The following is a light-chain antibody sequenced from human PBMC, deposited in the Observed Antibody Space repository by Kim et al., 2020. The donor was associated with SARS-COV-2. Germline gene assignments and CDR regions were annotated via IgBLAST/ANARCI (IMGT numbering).Light chain of an antibody. J-gene: IGKJ1*01. Sequence: DIQMTQSPSSLSVSVGDRVTISCRASQSINTYLNWYQQKPGKAPNLLIYGASNLQSGVPSRFSGSGSGTDFTLTISSLQPEDSATYYCQQSHIARTFGQGTKVDIK. CDR2: GAS. CDR3: QQSHIART. V-gene: IGKV1-39*01. CDR1: QSINTY.